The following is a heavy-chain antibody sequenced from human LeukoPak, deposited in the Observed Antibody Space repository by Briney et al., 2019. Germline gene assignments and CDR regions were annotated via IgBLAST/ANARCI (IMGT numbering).Heavy chain of an antibody. J-gene: IGHJ6*02. D-gene: IGHD6-13*01. CDR1: GFTFSLYA. CDR2: ISNDGRND. Sequence: GRSLRLSCSASGFTFSLYAMNWVRQAPGKGLEWVAFISNDGRNDHYADSVKGRFTISRDNAKNTVYMQMNSLRAEDTAVYYCAKYSCSSNYYYGMDVWGQGTTVTVSS. V-gene: IGHV3-30*18. CDR3: AKYSCSSNYYYGMDV.